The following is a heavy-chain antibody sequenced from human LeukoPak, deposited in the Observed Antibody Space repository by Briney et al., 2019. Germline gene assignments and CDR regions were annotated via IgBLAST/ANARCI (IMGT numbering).Heavy chain of an antibody. J-gene: IGHJ6*02. D-gene: IGHD3-10*01. CDR3: ARVAGFGERGMDV. CDR2: INTKTANP. Sequence: ASVKVSCKASGYQFISYTMSWVRQAPGQGLEWTGWINTKTANPTYAQDFTGRFVFSLDTSVSTAYLQISGLKAGDTAVYYCARVAGFGERGMDVWGQGTTVTVSS. V-gene: IGHV7-4-1*02. CDR1: GYQFISYT.